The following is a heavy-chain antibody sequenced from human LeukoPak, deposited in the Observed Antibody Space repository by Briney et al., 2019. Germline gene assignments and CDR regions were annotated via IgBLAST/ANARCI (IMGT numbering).Heavy chain of an antibody. D-gene: IGHD3-3*01. J-gene: IGHJ4*02. CDR3: AKFWSGQATTQNDC. CDR2: ISYDGSNK. V-gene: IGHV3-30*18. Sequence: SGGSLRLSCAASGFTFSSYGMHWVRQAPGKGLEWVAVISYDGSNKYYADSVKGRFTISRDNSKNTLYLQMNSLRAEDTAVYYCAKFWSGQATTQNDCWGQGTLVTVSS. CDR1: GFTFSSYG.